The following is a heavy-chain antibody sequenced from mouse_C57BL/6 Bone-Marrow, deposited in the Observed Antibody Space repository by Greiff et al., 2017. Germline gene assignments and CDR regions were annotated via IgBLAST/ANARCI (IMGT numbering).Heavy chain of an antibody. CDR3: TRSDYYGSSYENAMDY. Sequence: QVQLQQPGAELVMPGASVKLSCKASGYTFTSYWMHWVKQRPGQGLEWIGEIDPVDSYTNYNQKFKGKSTSTVDKSSSTAYMQLSSLTSEDSAVYYCTRSDYYGSSYENAMDYWGQGTSVTVSS. V-gene: IGHV1-69*01. J-gene: IGHJ4*01. D-gene: IGHD1-1*01. CDR2: IDPVDSYT. CDR1: GYTFTSYW.